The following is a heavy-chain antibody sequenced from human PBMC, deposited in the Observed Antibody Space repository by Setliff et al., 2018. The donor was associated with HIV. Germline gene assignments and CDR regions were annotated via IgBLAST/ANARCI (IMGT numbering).Heavy chain of an antibody. CDR1: GFSFSSYW. J-gene: IGHJ3*02. D-gene: IGHD6-19*01. CDR2: VNSDGSRT. V-gene: IGHV3-74*03. CDR3: ARPMEIGRHPVAGLRDAFDI. Sequence: GESLKISCAASGFSFSSYWMHWVRQVPGKGLVWVSAVNSDGSRTTYADSVKGRFTISRDNAKNMLYLQMNTVRAEDTAVYYCARPMEIGRHPVAGLRDAFDIWGQGTMVTVSS.